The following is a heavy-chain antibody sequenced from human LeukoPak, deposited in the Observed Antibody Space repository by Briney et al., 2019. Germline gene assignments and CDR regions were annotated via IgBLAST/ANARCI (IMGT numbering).Heavy chain of an antibody. CDR1: GGTFSSYA. D-gene: IGHD3-10*01. J-gene: IGHJ3*02. CDR2: IIPIFGTA. V-gene: IGHV1-69*06. Sequence: SVKVSCKASGGTFSSYAISWVRQAPGQGLEWMGGIIPIFGTANYAQKFQGRVTTTADKSTSTAYMELSSLRSEDTAVYYCARETGSGAFDIWGQGTMVTVSS. CDR3: ARETGSGAFDI.